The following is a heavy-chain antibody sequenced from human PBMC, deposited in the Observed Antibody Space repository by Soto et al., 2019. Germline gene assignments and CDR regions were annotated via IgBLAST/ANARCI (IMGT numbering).Heavy chain of an antibody. Sequence: QVQLVQSGAEVKKPGSSVKVSCRASGDTFSSYTVNWLRQAPGRGLEWMGRIIPILTTTDYAQNFRGRLTITADNSPTSVYRELTSLGSEDTAVYYCARRRYCGSDCDYNHYSGMAVWGQGTTVTVAS. D-gene: IGHD2-21*02. CDR3: ARRRYCGSDCDYNHYSGMAV. J-gene: IGHJ6*02. CDR2: IIPILTTT. V-gene: IGHV1-69*08. CDR1: GDTFSSYT.